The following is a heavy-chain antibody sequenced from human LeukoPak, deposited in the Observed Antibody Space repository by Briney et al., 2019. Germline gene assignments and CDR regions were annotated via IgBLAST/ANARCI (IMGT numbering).Heavy chain of an antibody. V-gene: IGHV3-48*04. CDR2: ISSSSTTI. CDR1: GFTFSSYS. J-gene: IGHJ4*02. D-gene: IGHD6-19*01. Sequence: GGSLRLSCAASGFTFSSYSRNWVRQAPGKGLEWVSYISSSSTTIYYADPVKGRFTISRDNARNSLFLQMHRLRAEDPAVYYCARQQWLDGAYYFDYWGQGTLVTVSS. CDR3: ARQQWLDGAYYFDY.